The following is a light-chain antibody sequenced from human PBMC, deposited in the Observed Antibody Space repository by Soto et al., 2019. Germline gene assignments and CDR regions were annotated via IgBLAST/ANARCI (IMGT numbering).Light chain of an antibody. J-gene: IGKJ3*01. CDR1: QSLLHSNGYNY. CDR3: VQGVSGFT. CDR2: LGS. V-gene: IGKV2-28*01. Sequence: DIVMTQSPLFLPVTPGEPASISCRSSQSLLHSNGYNYLEWYLQKPGQSPQLLIYLGSDRASGVPDRTSGQGAAKHVTLEPSLEEAEDVGGYNCVQGVSGFTFGPGTKVDIK.